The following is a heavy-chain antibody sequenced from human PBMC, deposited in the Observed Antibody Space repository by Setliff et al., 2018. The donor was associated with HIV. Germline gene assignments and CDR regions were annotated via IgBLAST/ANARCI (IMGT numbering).Heavy chain of an antibody. Sequence: GGSLRLSCAASEFTLSGYSMSWVRQVPGKGLEWVSTIDPSGSRIFYSDSVKGRFTISRDNSKNTLYLQMNSLTAEDTAVYYCAKVDNGHCTSASCRDFDYWGQGTLVTVSS. CDR1: EFTLSGYS. D-gene: IGHD2-2*03. CDR3: AKVDNGHCTSASCRDFDY. V-gene: IGHV3-23*01. J-gene: IGHJ4*02. CDR2: IDPSGSRI.